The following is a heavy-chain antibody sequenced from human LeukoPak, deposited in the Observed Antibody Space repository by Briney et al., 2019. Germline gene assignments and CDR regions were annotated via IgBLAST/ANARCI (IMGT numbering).Heavy chain of an antibody. CDR2: IYSGGSP. D-gene: IGHD3-10*01. Sequence: AGGSLRLSCAASGFTVSSNYMSWVRQAPGKGLEWVSVIYSGGSPYYADSVKGRFTISRDNSKNTLYLQMHSLRAEDTAVYYCARELYGSGSFDPWGQGTLVTVSS. V-gene: IGHV3-53*01. CDR3: ARELYGSGSFDP. CDR1: GFTVSSNY. J-gene: IGHJ5*02.